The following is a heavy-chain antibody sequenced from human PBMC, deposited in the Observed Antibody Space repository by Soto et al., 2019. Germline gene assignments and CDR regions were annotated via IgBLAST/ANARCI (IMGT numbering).Heavy chain of an antibody. CDR2: IYHSGST. Sequence: SETLSLTCTVSGEYISSGYHWWSWVRQPPGKGLEWIGEIYHSGSTYYNPSLKSRVTISVDTSKNQFSLKLSSVTAADTAVYYCARSSRITIFGVVTENWFDPWGQGTPVTVSS. V-gene: IGHV4-39*01. CDR1: GEYISSGYHW. CDR3: ARSSRITIFGVVTENWFDP. D-gene: IGHD3-3*01. J-gene: IGHJ5*02.